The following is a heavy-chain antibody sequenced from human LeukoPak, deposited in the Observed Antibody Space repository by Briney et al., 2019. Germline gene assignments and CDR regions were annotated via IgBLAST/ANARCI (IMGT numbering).Heavy chain of an antibody. J-gene: IGHJ5*02. D-gene: IGHD3-22*01. Sequence: SVKVSYKPSGGTFSSYAISWVRQAPAQGLEWMGGIIPIFGTANYAQKFQGRVTITTDESTSTAYMELSSLRSEATAVYYCALQDDSLFYTWLDPWGQGTLVTVSS. CDR2: IIPIFGTA. V-gene: IGHV1-69*05. CDR3: ALQDDSLFYTWLDP. CDR1: GGTFSSYA.